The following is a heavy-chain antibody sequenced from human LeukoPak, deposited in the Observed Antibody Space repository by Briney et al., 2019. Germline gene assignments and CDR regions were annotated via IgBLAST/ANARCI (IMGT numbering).Heavy chain of an antibody. V-gene: IGHV3-23*01. CDR1: GFTLSSYA. J-gene: IGHJ5*02. Sequence: GGSLTLSCAASGFTLSSYAMSWVRQAPGEGLGWVSAISGSGGSTYYADSVKGRLTISRDNSKNTLYLQMNSLRAEDTAVYYYAKDYYDSSGYYYPTWGQGTLVTVSS. CDR2: ISGSGGST. CDR3: AKDYYDSSGYYYPT. D-gene: IGHD3-22*01.